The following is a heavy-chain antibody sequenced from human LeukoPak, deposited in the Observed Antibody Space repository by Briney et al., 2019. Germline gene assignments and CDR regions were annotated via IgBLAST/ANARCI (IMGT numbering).Heavy chain of an antibody. CDR1: GYTFTNFY. Sequence: ASVKVSCKASGYTFTNFYMHWVRQAPGQGLEWMGVIDPSAGSTTYAQKFQGRVTMTRDTATSTVYMELSSLRSEDTAVYYCARAHYASSHIKVPFDVWGKGTTVTVSS. J-gene: IGHJ6*04. V-gene: IGHV1-46*01. D-gene: IGHD3-22*01. CDR2: IDPSAGST. CDR3: ARAHYASSHIKVPFDV.